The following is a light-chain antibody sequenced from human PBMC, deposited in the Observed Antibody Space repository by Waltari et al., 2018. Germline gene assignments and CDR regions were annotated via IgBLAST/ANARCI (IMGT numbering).Light chain of an antibody. CDR3: QQRSNWPGT. CDR1: QSFRTY. J-gene: IGKJ1*01. Sequence: EIVLTQSPATLSLSPGETATLSCRASQSFRTYLAWYQQRPGQPPRLLIYDISKRAAGIPARFSGRGSGTDCTLTISSLEPEDFAIYYCQQRSNWPGTFGQGTKVEIK. V-gene: IGKV3-11*01. CDR2: DIS.